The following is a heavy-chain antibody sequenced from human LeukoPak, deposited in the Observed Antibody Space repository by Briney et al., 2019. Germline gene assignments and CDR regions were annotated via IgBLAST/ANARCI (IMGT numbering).Heavy chain of an antibody. CDR2: IIPIFGTA. CDR3: ARVVMRGQQLVSAYGMDV. V-gene: IGHV1-69*13. Sequence: SVKVSCKASGGTFSSYAISWVRQAPGQGLEWMGGIIPIFGTANYAQKFQGRVTITADESTSTAYMELRSLRSDDTAVYYCARVVMRGQQLVSAYGMDVWGQGTTVTVSS. J-gene: IGHJ6*02. D-gene: IGHD6-13*01. CDR1: GGTFSSYA.